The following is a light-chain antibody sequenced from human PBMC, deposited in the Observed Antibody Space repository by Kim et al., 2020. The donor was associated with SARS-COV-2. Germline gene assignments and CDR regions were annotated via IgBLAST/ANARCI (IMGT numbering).Light chain of an antibody. CDR3: QAWDSSTYA. V-gene: IGLV3-1*01. J-gene: IGLJ1*01. CDR2: QDT. CDR1: KLGDKY. Sequence: SYELTQPPSVSVSPGQTASITCSGDKLGDKYACWYQQKPGQSPVLVIYQDTKRPSGIPERFSGSNSGNTATLTISGTQAMDEADYYCQAWDSSTYAFGPG.